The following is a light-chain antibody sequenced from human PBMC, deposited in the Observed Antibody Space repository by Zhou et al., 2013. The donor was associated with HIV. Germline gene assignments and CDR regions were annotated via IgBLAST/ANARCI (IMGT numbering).Light chain of an antibody. CDR1: QSVSSY. Sequence: EIVLTQSPGTLSLSPGERATLSCRASQSVSSYLAWYQQKPGQAPRLLIYDASNRATGIPARFSGSGSGTDFTLTISSLEPEDFAVYYCQQRSNWPSITFGQGHDWRLN. J-gene: IGKJ5*01. CDR3: QQRSNWPSIT. V-gene: IGKV3-11*01. CDR2: DAS.